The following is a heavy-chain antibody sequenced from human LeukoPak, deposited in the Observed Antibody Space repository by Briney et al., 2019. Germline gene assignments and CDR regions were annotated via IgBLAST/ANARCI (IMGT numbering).Heavy chain of an antibody. V-gene: IGHV3-30*18. CDR1: GFTFSSYG. CDR3: AKDPPYYDILTGYYADYFDY. CDR2: ISYDGSNK. J-gene: IGHJ4*02. Sequence: GRSLRLSCAASGFTFSSYGMHWVRQAPGKGLEWVAVISYDGSNKYYADSVKGRFTISRDNSKNTLYLQMNSLRAEDTAVYYCAKDPPYYDILTGYYADYFDYWGQGTLVTVSS. D-gene: IGHD3-9*01.